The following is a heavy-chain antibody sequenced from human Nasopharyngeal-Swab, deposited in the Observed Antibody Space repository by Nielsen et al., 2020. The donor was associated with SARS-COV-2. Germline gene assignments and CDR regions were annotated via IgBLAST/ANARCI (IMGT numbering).Heavy chain of an antibody. D-gene: IGHD2-8*02. CDR2: ISGSGGST. Sequence: GESLKISCAASGFTFSSHAMSWVRQAPGKGLEWVSVISGSGGSTYYADSVKGRFTISRDNSKNTLYLQMNSLRAEDTAVYYCARDPDWYWYAIDSWGQGTLVTVSS. J-gene: IGHJ4*02. CDR3: ARDPDWYWYAIDS. CDR1: GFTFSSHA. V-gene: IGHV3-23*01.